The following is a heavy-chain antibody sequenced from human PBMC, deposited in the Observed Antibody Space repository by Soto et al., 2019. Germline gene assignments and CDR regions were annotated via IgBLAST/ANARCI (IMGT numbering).Heavy chain of an antibody. CDR2: IDDTGST. D-gene: IGHD6-13*01. V-gene: IGHV4-59*08. J-gene: IGHJ6*03. CDR1: GDSISSSY. CDR3: ARRSRQKLVSHYYYYIDV. Sequence: SETLSLTCTVSGDSISSSYWNWIRQAPGKGLEWIGNIDDTGSTNYNPSLKSRVTLSVDTSNNQFSLKLSSVTAADAAVYYCARRSRQKLVSHYYYYIDVWGKGTTVTVSS.